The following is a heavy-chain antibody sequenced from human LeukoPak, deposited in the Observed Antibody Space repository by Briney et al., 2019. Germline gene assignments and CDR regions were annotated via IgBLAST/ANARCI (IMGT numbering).Heavy chain of an antibody. CDR2: ISSSGSTI. D-gene: IGHD3-10*01. CDR1: GFTFSDYY. Sequence: PGGSLRLSCAASGFTFSDYYMSWIRQAPGKGLEWVSYISSSGSTIYYADSVKGRFTISRDNAKNSLYLQMNSLRAEDTALYYCAKDIIGLLWFGESNGMDVWGQGTTVTVSS. V-gene: IGHV3-11*01. CDR3: AKDIIGLLWFGESNGMDV. J-gene: IGHJ6*02.